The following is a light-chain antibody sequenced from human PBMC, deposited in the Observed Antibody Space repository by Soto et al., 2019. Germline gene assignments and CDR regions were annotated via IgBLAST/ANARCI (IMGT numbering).Light chain of an antibody. CDR3: QSYDSSLSGYV. Sequence: SVLTQPPSVSGALGQRVTISCTGSSSNIGAGYDVHWYQQLPGTAPKLLIYGNGNRPSGVPDRFSGSKSGTSASLAITGLQAEDEADYYCQSYDSSLSGYVFGTGTKVTVL. CDR1: SSNIGAGYD. V-gene: IGLV1-40*01. J-gene: IGLJ1*01. CDR2: GNG.